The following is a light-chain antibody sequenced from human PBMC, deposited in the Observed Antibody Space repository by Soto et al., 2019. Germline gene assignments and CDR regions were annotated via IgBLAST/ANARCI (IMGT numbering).Light chain of an antibody. CDR1: SSDLGDFTY. Sequence: QSVLTQPPSASGSPGQSVTITCTGTSSDLGDFTYVSWYQQHPGQVPKLIIYEVTERPSGVPDRFTGSKSGNTASLTVSGLQADDEADYYCSSRVQTTSAVVFGGGTKVTVL. CDR2: EVT. CDR3: SSRVQTTSAVV. V-gene: IGLV2-8*01. J-gene: IGLJ3*02.